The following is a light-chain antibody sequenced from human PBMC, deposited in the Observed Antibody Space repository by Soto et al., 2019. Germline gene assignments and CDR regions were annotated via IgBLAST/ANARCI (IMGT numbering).Light chain of an antibody. CDR2: DVS. CDR1: SSDVGGYNY. J-gene: IGLJ2*01. Sequence: QSALTQPPSASGSPGQSVTISCTGSSSDVGGYNYVSWYQQHPGKAPKLMIYDVSKRPSGVPDRFSGSKSGNTASLTVSGPQAEDEADYYCSSYAGSNIVVFGGGTKLTVL. V-gene: IGLV2-8*01. CDR3: SSYAGSNIVV.